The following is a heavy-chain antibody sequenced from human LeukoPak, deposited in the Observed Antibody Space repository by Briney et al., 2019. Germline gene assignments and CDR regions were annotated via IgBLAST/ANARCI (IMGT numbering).Heavy chain of an antibody. Sequence: GGSLRLSCAASGLTFSTYPMGWVRQAPGKGLEWVSLISGSGGATYYADSVKGRFTISRDNSKNTLYLQMNSLRAEDTAVYYCAKERTQTTSFDYWGQGTLVTVSS. CDR1: GLTFSTYP. J-gene: IGHJ4*02. V-gene: IGHV3-23*01. D-gene: IGHD2/OR15-2a*01. CDR3: AKERTQTTSFDY. CDR2: ISGSGGAT.